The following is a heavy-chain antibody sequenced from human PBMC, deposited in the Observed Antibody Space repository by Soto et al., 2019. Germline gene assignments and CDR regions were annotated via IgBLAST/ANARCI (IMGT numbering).Heavy chain of an antibody. CDR1: GGSFSGYY. D-gene: IGHD3-22*01. CDR3: ARGGWYDSSGYYPHYFDY. Sequence: QVQLQQWGAGLLKPSETLSLTCAVYGGSFSGYYWSWIRQPPGKGLEWIGEINHSGSTNYNPSLNSRVTISVDTSKNQFSLKLSSVTAADTAVYYCARGGWYDSSGYYPHYFDYWGQGTLVTVSS. CDR2: INHSGST. J-gene: IGHJ4*02. V-gene: IGHV4-34*01.